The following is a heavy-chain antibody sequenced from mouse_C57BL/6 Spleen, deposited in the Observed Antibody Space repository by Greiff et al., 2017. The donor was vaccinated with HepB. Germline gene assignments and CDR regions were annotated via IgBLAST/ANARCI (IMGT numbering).Heavy chain of an antibody. V-gene: IGHV5-4*01. J-gene: IGHJ3*01. D-gene: IGHD1-1*01. CDR3: ARDGKYYGSSPFAY. CDR2: ISDGGSYT. CDR1: GFTFSSYA. Sequence: EVQVVESGGGLVKPGGSLKLSCAASGFTFSSYAMSWVRQTPEKRLEWVATISDGGSYTYYPDNVKGRFTISRDNAKNNLYLQMSHLKSEDTAMYYCARDGKYYGSSPFAYWGQGTLVTVSA.